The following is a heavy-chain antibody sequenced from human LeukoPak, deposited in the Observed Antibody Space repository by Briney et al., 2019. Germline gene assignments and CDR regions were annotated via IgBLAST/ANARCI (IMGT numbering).Heavy chain of an antibody. D-gene: IGHD1-26*01. Sequence: SETLSLTCTVSGGSISSYYWSWIRQPPGKGLEWIGYIYYSGSTNYNPSLKSRVTISVDTSKNQFSLKLSSVTAADTAVYYCARDRVDSGSYAGDFAFDIWGQGTMVTVSS. CDR2: IYYSGST. V-gene: IGHV4-59*01. CDR1: GGSISSYY. CDR3: ARDRVDSGSYAGDFAFDI. J-gene: IGHJ3*02.